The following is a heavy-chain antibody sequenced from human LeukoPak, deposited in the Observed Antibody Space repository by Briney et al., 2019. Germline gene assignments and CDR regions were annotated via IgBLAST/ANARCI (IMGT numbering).Heavy chain of an antibody. CDR3: ARGSGYSYAFTGRERTKSRLDY. CDR1: GFTFSTYG. J-gene: IGHJ4*02. D-gene: IGHD5-18*01. CDR2: ISYDGSNK. Sequence: GGSLRLSCADSGFTFSTYGIHWVHQTPGNGLEWMAVISYDGSNKYYTDSVKGRFTISRDNSKNTLYLQMNSLRAEDTAVYYCARGSGYSYAFTGRERTKSRLDYWGPGTLVTVSS. V-gene: IGHV3-30*03.